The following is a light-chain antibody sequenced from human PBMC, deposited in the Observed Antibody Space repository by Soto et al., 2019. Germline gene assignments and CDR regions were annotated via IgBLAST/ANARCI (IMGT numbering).Light chain of an antibody. J-gene: IGLJ3*02. CDR3: SSYTRSNIRV. CDR2: DVS. CDR1: SSDVGAYNS. V-gene: IGLV2-14*01. Sequence: QSALTQPASVSGSPGQSITISCTGTSSDVGAYNSVSWYQQHPGRAPKLMIYDVSNRPLGVSYRFSGSKSGDTASLTISGLQAEDEADYYCSSYTRSNIRVFGGGTQLTVL.